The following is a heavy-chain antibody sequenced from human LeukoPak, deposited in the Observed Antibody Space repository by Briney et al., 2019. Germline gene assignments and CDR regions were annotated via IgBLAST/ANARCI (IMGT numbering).Heavy chain of an antibody. CDR1: GGSISSGGYS. D-gene: IGHD2-15*01. J-gene: IGHJ6*02. CDR2: IYHSGST. V-gene: IGHV4-30-2*01. CDR3: AGLVVVAYYYYGMDV. Sequence: SQTLSLTCAVSGGSISSGGYSWSWIRQPPGKGLEWIGYIYHSGSTYYNPSLKSRVTISVDRSKNQFSLKLSSVTAADTAVYYCAGLVVVAYYYYGMDVWGQGTTVTVSS.